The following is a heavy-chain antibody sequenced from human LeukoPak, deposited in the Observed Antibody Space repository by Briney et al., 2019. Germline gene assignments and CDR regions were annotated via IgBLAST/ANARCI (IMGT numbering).Heavy chain of an antibody. J-gene: IGHJ6*03. V-gene: IGHV3-48*02. D-gene: IGHD3-3*01. CDR1: GFTFSSYS. CDR2: ISSSSSTI. CDR3: ARAADFWSGYFSTFPQYYYYYYVDV. Sequence: GGSLRLSCAASGFTFSSYSMNWVRQAPGKGLEWVSYISSSSSTIYYADSVKGRFTISRDNAKNSLYLQMNSLRDEDTAVYYCARAADFWSGYFSTFPQYYYYYYVDVWGKGTTVTVSS.